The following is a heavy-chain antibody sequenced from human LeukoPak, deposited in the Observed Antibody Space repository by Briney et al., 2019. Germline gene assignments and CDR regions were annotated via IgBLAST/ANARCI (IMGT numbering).Heavy chain of an antibody. CDR1: GFIFSTYW. J-gene: IGHJ4*02. D-gene: IGHD3-9*01. Sequence: GGSLRLSCAASGFIFSTYWMNWVRQAPGKGLVWVSRIKGDGSSTVYADSVKGRFTVSRDNAKNTLYLQMNSLSAEDTAVYYCARDFKTGFDSWGQGTLVTVSS. CDR3: ARDFKTGFDS. CDR2: IKGDGSST. V-gene: IGHV3-74*01.